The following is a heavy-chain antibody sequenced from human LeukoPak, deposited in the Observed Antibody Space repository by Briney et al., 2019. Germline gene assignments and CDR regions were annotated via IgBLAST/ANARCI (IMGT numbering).Heavy chain of an antibody. D-gene: IGHD4-23*01. V-gene: IGHV3-23*01. CDR3: AKRSDYGSNGNYFDS. J-gene: IGHJ4*02. CDR1: GFTFSTYG. Sequence: GGSLRLSCAASGFTFSTYGMSWVRQAPGKGLEWVSAISGRDTNTYYADSVEGRFTISRDNSKNTLYLQMNSLRAEVTAVYYCAKRSDYGSNGNYFDSWGQGTPVTVSS. CDR2: ISGRDTNT.